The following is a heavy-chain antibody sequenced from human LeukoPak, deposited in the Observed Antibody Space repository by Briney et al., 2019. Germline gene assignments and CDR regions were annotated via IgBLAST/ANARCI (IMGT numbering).Heavy chain of an antibody. CDR1: GGSFSGFY. J-gene: IGHJ4*02. CDR3: ARSPPTYCTDGGCYSALLSDY. V-gene: IGHV4-34*01. CDR2: INHSGST. Sequence: SETLSLTCAVSGGSFSGFYWTWIRQTPGKGLQWIGQINHSGSTSYNPSLKSRVSMSIDTSNNQFSLRLNSVTAADTAIYYCARSPPTYCTDGGCYSALLSDYWGLGTLVTVSS. D-gene: IGHD2-15*01.